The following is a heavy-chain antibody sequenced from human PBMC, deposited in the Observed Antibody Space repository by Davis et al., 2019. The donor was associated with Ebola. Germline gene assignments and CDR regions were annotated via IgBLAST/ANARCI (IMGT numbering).Heavy chain of an antibody. Sequence: ASVKVSCKASGYTFTGYYMHWVRQAPGQGLEWMGWINPNSGGTNYAQKFQGRVTMTRDTSISTAYMELSSLRSEDTAVYYCARVASYGDYVVGAFDIWGQGTMVTVSS. CDR1: GYTFTGYY. CDR3: ARVASYGDYVVGAFDI. D-gene: IGHD4-17*01. CDR2: INPNSGGT. J-gene: IGHJ3*02. V-gene: IGHV1-2*02.